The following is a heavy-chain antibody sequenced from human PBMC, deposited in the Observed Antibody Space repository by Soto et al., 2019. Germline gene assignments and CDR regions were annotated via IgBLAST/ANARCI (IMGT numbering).Heavy chain of an antibody. CDR1: GFSLSTSGVG. V-gene: IGHV2-5*01. J-gene: IGHJ5*02. Sequence: SGPTLVNPTQTLTLTCTFSGFSLSTSGVGVGWIRQPPGKALEWLALIYWNDDKRYSPSLKSRLTITKDTSKNQVVLTMTNMDPVDTATYYCAHTTDTVTTSWFDPWGQGTLVTVSS. CDR3: AHTTDTVTTSWFDP. CDR2: IYWNDDK. D-gene: IGHD4-17*01.